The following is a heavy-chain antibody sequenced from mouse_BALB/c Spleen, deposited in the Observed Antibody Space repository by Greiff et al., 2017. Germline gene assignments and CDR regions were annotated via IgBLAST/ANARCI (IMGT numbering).Heavy chain of an antibody. CDR1: GYTFTSYW. Sequence: QVQLQQPGAELVKPGASVKLSCKASGYTFTSYWMHWVKQRPGQGLEWIGEIDPSDSYTNYNQKFKGKATLTVDKSSSTAYMQLSSLTSEDSAVYYCARAIYYDFYAMDYWGQGTSVTVSS. CDR3: ARAIYYDFYAMDY. D-gene: IGHD2-4*01. CDR2: IDPSDSYT. V-gene: IGHV1-69*02. J-gene: IGHJ4*01.